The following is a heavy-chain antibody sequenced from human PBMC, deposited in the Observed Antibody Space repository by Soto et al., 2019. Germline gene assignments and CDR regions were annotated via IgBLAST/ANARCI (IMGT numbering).Heavy chain of an antibody. D-gene: IGHD6-13*01. V-gene: IGHV3-23*01. CDR1: GFTFSSYA. CDR2: ISGSGGST. CDR3: AKEGKAASIYYYYMDV. Sequence: GGSLRLSCAASGFTFSSYAMSWVRQAPGKGLEWVSAISGSGGSTYYADSVKGWFTISRDNSKNTLYLQMNSLSAEDTAVYYCAKEGKAASIYYYYMDVWGKGTTVTVSS. J-gene: IGHJ6*03.